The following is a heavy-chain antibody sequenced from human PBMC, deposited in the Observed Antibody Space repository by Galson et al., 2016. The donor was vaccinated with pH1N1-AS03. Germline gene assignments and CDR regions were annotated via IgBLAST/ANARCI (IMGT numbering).Heavy chain of an antibody. D-gene: IGHD3-16*01. V-gene: IGHV3-7*01. CDR3: ARGGASYDTYYYDYPMDV. CDR1: GFIFNSYW. Sequence: SLRLSCAASGFIFNSYWMAWVRQAPGKGLEWVANIKQEGSEKNYVDSVKGRFTISRDNAKNSLYLQMNSLRAEDTALYYCARGGASYDTYYYDYPMDVWGQGTAVTVSS. CDR2: IKQEGSEK. J-gene: IGHJ6*02.